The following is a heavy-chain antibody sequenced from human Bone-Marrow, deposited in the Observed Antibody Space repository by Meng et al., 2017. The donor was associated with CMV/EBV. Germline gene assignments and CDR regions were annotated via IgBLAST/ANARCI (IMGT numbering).Heavy chain of an antibody. CDR3: ARQAVFGVVIMAPDY. CDR2: INPNSGGT. D-gene: IGHD3-3*01. J-gene: IGHJ4*02. CDR1: GYTFTGYY. V-gene: IGHV1-2*02. Sequence: ASVKVSCKASGYTFTGYYMHWVRQAPGQGLEWMGWINPNSGGTNYAQKFQGRVTMTRDTSISTAYLQWSSLKASDTAMYYCARQAVFGVVIMAPDYWGQGTLVTVSS.